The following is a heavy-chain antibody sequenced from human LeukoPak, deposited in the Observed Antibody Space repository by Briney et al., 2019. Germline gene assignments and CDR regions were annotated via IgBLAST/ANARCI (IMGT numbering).Heavy chain of an antibody. CDR1: GFSFTTHS. CDR3: VRELLWFGGPGAFDI. D-gene: IGHD3-10*01. CDR2: ISVTSSFI. J-gene: IGHJ3*02. Sequence: PGGSLRLSCAASGFSFTTHSMNWVRQAPGKGLEWVSFISVTSSFISYVDSVKGRFTISRDNGENSLYLLMNSLRAEDTAVYYCVRELLWFGGPGAFDIWGQGAMVTVSS. V-gene: IGHV3-48*01.